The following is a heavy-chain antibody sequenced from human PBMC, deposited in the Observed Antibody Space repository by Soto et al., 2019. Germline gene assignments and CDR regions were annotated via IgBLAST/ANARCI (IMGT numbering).Heavy chain of an antibody. Sequence: QVQLVESGGGVVQPGRSPRLSCAASGFTFSSYGMHWVRQAPGKGLEWVAVIWYDGSNKYYADSVKGRFTISRDNSKNTLYLQMNSLRAEDTAVYYCARDWWPYSSTYDYWGQGTLVTVSS. CDR1: GFTFSSYG. V-gene: IGHV3-33*01. CDR2: IWYDGSNK. CDR3: ARDWWPYSSTYDY. J-gene: IGHJ4*02. D-gene: IGHD6-6*01.